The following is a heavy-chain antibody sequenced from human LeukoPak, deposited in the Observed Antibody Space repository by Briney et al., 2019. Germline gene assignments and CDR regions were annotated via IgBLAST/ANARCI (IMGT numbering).Heavy chain of an antibody. V-gene: IGHV1-18*01. CDR2: ISAYNGNT. D-gene: IGHD6-13*01. J-gene: IGHJ4*02. Sequence: ASVKVSCKASGYTFTSYGISWVRQAPGQGLEWMGGISAYNGNTNYAQKLQGRVTMTTDTSTSTAYMELRSLRSDDTAVYYCARDRAAGPQVYFDYWGQGTLVTVSS. CDR1: GYTFTSYG. CDR3: ARDRAAGPQVYFDY.